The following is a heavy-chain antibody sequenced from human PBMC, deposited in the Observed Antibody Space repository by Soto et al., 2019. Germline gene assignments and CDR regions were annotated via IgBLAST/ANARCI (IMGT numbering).Heavy chain of an antibody. Sequence: SETLSLTCTVSGGSFSSGGYYWSWIRRPPGKGLEWIGFIHYSGSTLYSPSLKSRVTISIETSASQFSLKLSSVTAADTAVYYCVRGKGKDDSSSRFYWGQGTPVTVSS. CDR2: IHYSGST. CDR1: GGSFSSGGYY. J-gene: IGHJ4*01. D-gene: IGHD6-13*01. V-gene: IGHV4-31*03. CDR3: VRGKGKDDSSSRFY.